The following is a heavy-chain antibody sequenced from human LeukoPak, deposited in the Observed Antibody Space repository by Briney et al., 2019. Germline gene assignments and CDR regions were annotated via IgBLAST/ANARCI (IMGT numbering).Heavy chain of an antibody. V-gene: IGHV1-69*05. CDR2: IIPIFGTA. D-gene: IGHD1-7*01. CDR1: GGTFSSYA. Sequence: SVKVSCKASGGTFSSYAISWVRQAPGQGLEWMGGIIPIFGTANYAQKFQGRVTITTDESTSTAYMELSSLRSEDIAVYYCARDNYAGANWFDPWGQGTLVTVSS. J-gene: IGHJ5*02. CDR3: ARDNYAGANWFDP.